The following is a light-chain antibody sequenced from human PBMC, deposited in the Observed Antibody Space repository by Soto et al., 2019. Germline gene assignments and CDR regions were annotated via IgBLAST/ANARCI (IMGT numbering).Light chain of an antibody. CDR2: DAS. CDR3: QQRSNWLFT. CDR1: QSVRSY. Sequence: EIVLTQSPATLSLSPGERATLSCRASQSVRSYLAWYQQKPGQAPRLLIYDASNRATGIPARFSGRGSGTDFTLTISSLEPEDFAVYYCQQRSNWLFTFGPGTKVDIK. V-gene: IGKV3-11*01. J-gene: IGKJ3*01.